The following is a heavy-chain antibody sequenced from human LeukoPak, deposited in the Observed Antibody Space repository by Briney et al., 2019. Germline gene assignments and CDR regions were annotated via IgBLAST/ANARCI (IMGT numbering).Heavy chain of an antibody. CDR1: GFTFSSYA. D-gene: IGHD2-2*02. J-gene: IGHJ5*02. Sequence: PGGSLRLSCAASGFTFSSYAMSWVRQAPGKGLEWVSAISGSGGSTYYADSVKGRFTISRDHSKNTLYLQMNSLRAEDTAVYYCAKEPVGSVVPAAIFGSWFDPWGQGTLVTVSS. V-gene: IGHV3-23*01. CDR3: AKEPVGSVVPAAIFGSWFDP. CDR2: ISGSGGST.